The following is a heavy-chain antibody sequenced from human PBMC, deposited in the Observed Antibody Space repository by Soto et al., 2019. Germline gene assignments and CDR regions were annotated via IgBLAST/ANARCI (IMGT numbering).Heavy chain of an antibody. D-gene: IGHD2-2*01. CDR2: ISAYNGNT. CDR3: AREVVIVVVPAANWFDP. CDR1: GYTFTSYG. J-gene: IGHJ5*02. V-gene: IGHV1-18*01. Sequence: GASVKVSCKASGYTFTSYGISWVRQAPGQGLEWMGWISAYNGNTNYAQKLQGRVTMTTDTSTSTAYMELRSLRSDDTAVYYCAREVVIVVVPAANWFDPWGQGTLVTVSS.